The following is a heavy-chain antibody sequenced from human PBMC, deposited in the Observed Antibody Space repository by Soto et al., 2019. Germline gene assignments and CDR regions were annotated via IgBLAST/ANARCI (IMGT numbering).Heavy chain of an antibody. J-gene: IGHJ4*02. V-gene: IGHV3-30-3*01. CDR2: ISYDGSNK. D-gene: IGHD3-22*01. Sequence: QVQLVESGGGVVQPGRSLRLSCAASGFTFSSYAMHWVRQAPGKGLEWVAVISYDGSNKYYADSVKGRFTISRDNSKNTLYLQINSLRAEDTAVYYCARDYSSVYYLLDYWGQATLVTVSS. CDR3: ARDYSSVYYLLDY. CDR1: GFTFSSYA.